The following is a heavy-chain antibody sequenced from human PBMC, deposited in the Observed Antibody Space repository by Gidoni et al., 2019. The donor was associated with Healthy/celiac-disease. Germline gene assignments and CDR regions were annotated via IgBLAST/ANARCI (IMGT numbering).Heavy chain of an antibody. CDR1: GFTFDDYA. D-gene: IGHD2-8*02. Sequence: EVQLVASGGGLVQPGRSLRLACAASGFTFDDYAMHWVRQAPGKGLEWVSGISWNSGSIGYADSVKGRFTISRDNAKNSLYLQMNSLRAEDTALYYCAKAVLTGAFDIWGQGTMVTVSS. CDR3: AKAVLTGAFDI. J-gene: IGHJ3*02. V-gene: IGHV3-9*01. CDR2: ISWNSGSI.